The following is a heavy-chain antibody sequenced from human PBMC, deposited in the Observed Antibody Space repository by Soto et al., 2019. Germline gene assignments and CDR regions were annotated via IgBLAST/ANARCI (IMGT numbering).Heavy chain of an antibody. J-gene: IGHJ4*02. CDR3: VKDPRGYYGSGSYYNHFDY. V-gene: IGHV3-64D*08. CDR2: ISSNGGST. CDR1: GFTFSSYA. D-gene: IGHD3-10*01. Sequence: EVQLVESGGGLVQPGGSLRLSCSASGFTFSSYAMHWVRQAPGKGLEYVSAISSNGGSTYYADSVKGRFTISRDNSKNTLYLQMSSLRAGDTAVYYCVKDPRGYYGSGSYYNHFDYWGQGTLVTVSS.